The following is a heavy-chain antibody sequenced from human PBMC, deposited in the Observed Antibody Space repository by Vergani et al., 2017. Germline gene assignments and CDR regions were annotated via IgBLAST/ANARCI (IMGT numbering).Heavy chain of an antibody. J-gene: IGHJ6*02. Sequence: QVQLVESGGGVVQPGRSLRLSCAASGFTFSSYGMHWVRQAPGQGLEWVAVISYDGSNKYYADPVKGRFTISRDNSNNTLYLQMNSLRAEDTAVYYCAEDREIQLWFVTSDYYYGMDVWGQGTTVTVSS. CDR3: AEDREIQLWFVTSDYYYGMDV. D-gene: IGHD5-18*01. CDR2: ISYDGSNK. V-gene: IGHV3-30*18. CDR1: GFTFSSYG.